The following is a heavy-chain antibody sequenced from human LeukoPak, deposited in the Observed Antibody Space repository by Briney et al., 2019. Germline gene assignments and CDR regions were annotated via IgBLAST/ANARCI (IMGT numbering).Heavy chain of an antibody. J-gene: IGHJ1*01. D-gene: IGHD4-17*01. CDR2: ISSSRRHI. Sequence: GESLTLSCAASVFSFGSYSFNWVRQAQGTGLELVSSISSSRRHIYYADSVKGRFTIFRDDAKNSLFLQMDSLRVEDTAMYYCVRDFSTVTTAYLHHWGQGTLLTVSS. CDR1: VFSFGSYS. CDR3: VRDFSTVTTAYLHH. V-gene: IGHV3-21*04.